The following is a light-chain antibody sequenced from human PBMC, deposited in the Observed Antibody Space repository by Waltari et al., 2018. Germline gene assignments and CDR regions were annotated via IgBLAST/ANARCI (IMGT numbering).Light chain of an antibody. CDR3: AVWDDSLNGVV. V-gene: IGLV1-36*01. CDR2: YDD. CDR1: SPNTRNNA. J-gene: IGLJ2*01. Sequence: QSVLTQPPSVSEAPRQRVTISCSGSSPNTRNNAESWYQQLPGKPPKLLIYYDDLLPSGVSDRFSGSKAGTSASLAISGLQSDDEADYYCAVWDDSLNGVVFGGGTKLTVL.